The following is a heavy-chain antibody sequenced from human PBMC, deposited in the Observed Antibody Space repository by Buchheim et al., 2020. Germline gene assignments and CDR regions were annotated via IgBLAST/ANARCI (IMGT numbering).Heavy chain of an antibody. D-gene: IGHD1-26*01. Sequence: EVQLVESGGGLVQPGGSLRLSCAASGFTFSTYNMHWVRQAPGKGLEWVSYISSSSSTIYYADSVKGRFTISRDTAKNSLYLQMNSLRAEDTAVYYCARDRMESGSYYTFDYWGQGTL. CDR3: ARDRMESGSYYTFDY. CDR1: GFTFSTYN. J-gene: IGHJ4*02. CDR2: ISSSSSTI. V-gene: IGHV3-48*01.